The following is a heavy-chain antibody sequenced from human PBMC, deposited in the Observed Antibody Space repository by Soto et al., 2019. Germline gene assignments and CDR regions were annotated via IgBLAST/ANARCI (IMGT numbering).Heavy chain of an antibody. Sequence: SETLSLTCAVSGYSISLGYYWGWIRQPPGKGLEWIGSIYHSGNTHYNPSLKSRVSISLDTSKNHFSLKLSSVTAADTAVYYCARQIKVVWFGESWFDPWGQGTLVTVSS. CDR1: GYSISLGYY. V-gene: IGHV4-38-2*01. CDR3: ARQIKVVWFGESWFDP. D-gene: IGHD3-10*01. J-gene: IGHJ5*02. CDR2: IYHSGNT.